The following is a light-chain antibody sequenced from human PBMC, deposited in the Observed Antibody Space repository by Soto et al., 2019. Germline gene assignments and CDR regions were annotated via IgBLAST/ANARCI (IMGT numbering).Light chain of an antibody. Sequence: EIVLTQSPASLSLSPGERATLSWGASQRVSSSYLAWYQQKPGLAPRLLIYDASSRATGIPDRFSGSGSGTDFTLTISRLEPEDFAVYYCQQYGSSPLTFGGGTKVEIK. J-gene: IGKJ4*01. CDR2: DAS. V-gene: IGKV3D-20*01. CDR1: QRVSSSY. CDR3: QQYGSSPLT.